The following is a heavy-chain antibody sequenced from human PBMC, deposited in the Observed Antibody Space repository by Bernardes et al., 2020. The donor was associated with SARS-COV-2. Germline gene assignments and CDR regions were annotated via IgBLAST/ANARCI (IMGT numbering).Heavy chain of an antibody. CDR2: ISWNSRSI. V-gene: IGHV3-9*01. CDR3: AKEIAAMDV. CDR1: GFTFEDYV. J-gene: IGHJ6*02. Sequence: GGSLRLSCTASGFTFEDYVMHWVRQVPGKGLEWVSGISWNSRSIEYADSVKGRFTISRDNAKNSLYLQVNSLRPEDTALYYCAKEIAAMDVWGQGTTVTVSS. D-gene: IGHD6-13*01.